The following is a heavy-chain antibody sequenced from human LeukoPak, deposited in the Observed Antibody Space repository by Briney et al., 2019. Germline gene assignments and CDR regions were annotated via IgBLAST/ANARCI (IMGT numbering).Heavy chain of an antibody. CDR3: ARDRFAVVDPPLDP. D-gene: IGHD3-3*01. CDR1: GYTFTSYD. Sequence: ASVKVSCKASGYTFTSYDINWVRQATGQGLEWMGWMNPNSGNTGYAQKFQGRVTITRNTSISTAYMELSSLRSEDTAVYYCARDRFAVVDPPLDPWGQGTPVAVSS. CDR2: MNPNSGNT. V-gene: IGHV1-8*03. J-gene: IGHJ5*02.